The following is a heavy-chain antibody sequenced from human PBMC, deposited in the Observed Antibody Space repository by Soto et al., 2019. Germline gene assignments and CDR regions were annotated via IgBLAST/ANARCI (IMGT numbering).Heavy chain of an antibody. V-gene: IGHV3-53*01. CDR2: IYSGGST. Sequence: GGSLRLSCAASGFTVSSNYMSWVRQAPGKGLEWVSVIYSGGSTYYADSVKGRFTISRDNSKNTLYLQMNSLRAEDTAVYYCARAYGREGSSSYFDYWGKGTLVTVSS. CDR3: ARAYGREGSSSYFDY. D-gene: IGHD6-6*01. CDR1: GFTVSSNY. J-gene: IGHJ4*02.